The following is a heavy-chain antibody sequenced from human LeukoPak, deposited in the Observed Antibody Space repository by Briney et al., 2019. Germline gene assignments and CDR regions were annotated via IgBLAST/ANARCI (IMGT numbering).Heavy chain of an antibody. D-gene: IGHD3-3*01. V-gene: IGHV3-21*01. CDR2: ISSSSSYI. J-gene: IGHJ6*02. CDR3: ARDASDYDFWSGYYTSYYYYGMDV. Sequence: GGSLRLSCAASGFTFSSYSMNWVRQAPGKGLEWVSSISSSSSYIYYADSVKGRFTISRDNAKNSLYLQTNSLRAEDTAVYYCARDASDYDFWSGYYTSYYYYGMDVWGQGTTVTVSS. CDR1: GFTFSSYS.